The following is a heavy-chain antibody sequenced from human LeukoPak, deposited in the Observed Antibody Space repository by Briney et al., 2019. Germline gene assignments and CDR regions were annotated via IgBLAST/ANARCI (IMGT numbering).Heavy chain of an antibody. CDR1: GFTLSNYS. CDR2: ISSSSSYI. V-gene: IGHV3-21*01. J-gene: IGHJ3*02. CDR3: ARTRSSGWTNDAFDI. Sequence: GGSLRLSCAVSGFTLSNYSMNWVRQAPGKGLEWVSSISSSSSYIYYADSVKGRFTISRDNAKNSLFLQMNSLRADDTAVYYCARTRSSGWTNDAFDIWGQGTMVTVSS. D-gene: IGHD6-19*01.